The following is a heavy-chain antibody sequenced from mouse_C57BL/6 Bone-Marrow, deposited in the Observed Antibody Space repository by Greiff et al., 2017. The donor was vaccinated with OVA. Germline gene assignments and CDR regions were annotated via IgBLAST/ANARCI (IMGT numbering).Heavy chain of an antibody. V-gene: IGHV1-64*01. CDR1: GYTFTSYW. Sequence: QVQLKQPGAELVKPGASVKLSCKASGYTFTSYWMHWVKQRPGQGLEWIGMIHPNSGSTNYNEKFKSKATLTVDKSSSTAYMQLSSLTSEDSAVYYCARSGGDGDYACAYWGQGTLVTVSA. D-gene: IGHD2-13*01. CDR2: IHPNSGST. CDR3: ARSGGDGDYACAY. J-gene: IGHJ3*01.